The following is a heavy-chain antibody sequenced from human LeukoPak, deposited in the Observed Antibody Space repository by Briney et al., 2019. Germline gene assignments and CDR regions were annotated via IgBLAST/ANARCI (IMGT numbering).Heavy chain of an antibody. CDR2: IYSGDNT. J-gene: IGHJ4*01. Sequence: VGSLRLSCAASGFTVSNNYMSWVRQAPGKGLEWASVIYSGDNTYYVESVKGRFTISRDKSKNMLYLQMNSLRAEDTAVYYSAKDSIAVAGRRGGFDYWGQGTLVTVSS. V-gene: IGHV3-53*01. CDR3: AKDSIAVAGRRGGFDY. D-gene: IGHD6-19*01. CDR1: GFTVSNNY.